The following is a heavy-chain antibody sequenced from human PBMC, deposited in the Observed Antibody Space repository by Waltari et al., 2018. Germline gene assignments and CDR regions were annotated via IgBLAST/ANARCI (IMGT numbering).Heavy chain of an antibody. D-gene: IGHD4-17*01. CDR2: INAGNGNT. V-gene: IGHV1-3*01. CDR3: ARLYGDYVLGLAYFDY. J-gene: IGHJ4*02. CDR1: GYTFTSYA. Sequence: QVQLVQSGAEVKKPGASVKVSCKASGYTFTSYAMHWVRQAPGQRLEWMGWINAGNGNTKYSQKVQGRVTITRDTSASTAYMELSSLRSEDTAVYYCARLYGDYVLGLAYFDYWGQGTLVTVSS.